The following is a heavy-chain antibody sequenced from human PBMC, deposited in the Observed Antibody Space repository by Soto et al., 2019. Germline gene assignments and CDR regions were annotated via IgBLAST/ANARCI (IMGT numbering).Heavy chain of an antibody. Sequence: PQQALSLTCSISGDSVTSKSAAWKWISHYTSRGLECLGRTYYRSKWYNDYAVSVKSRITINPDTSKNQFSLQLNSVTPEDTAVYYCARDKDIVVVPAATYYYYYGMDVWGQGTTVTVSS. J-gene: IGHJ6*02. CDR3: ARDKDIVVVPAATYYYYYGMDV. CDR1: GDSVTSKSAA. V-gene: IGHV6-1*01. CDR2: TYYRSKWYN. D-gene: IGHD2-2*01.